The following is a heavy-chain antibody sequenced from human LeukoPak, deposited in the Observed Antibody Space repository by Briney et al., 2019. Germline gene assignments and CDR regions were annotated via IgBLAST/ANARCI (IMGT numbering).Heavy chain of an antibody. Sequence: PSETLSLTCTVSGGSISSSSYYWGWIRQPPGKGLEWIGSIYYSGSTYYNPSLKSRVTISVDTSKNQFSLKLSSVTAADTAVYYCARQPLMVRGVYDYWGQGTLVTVSS. J-gene: IGHJ4*02. D-gene: IGHD3-10*01. V-gene: IGHV4-39*01. CDR2: IYYSGST. CDR1: GGSISSSSYY. CDR3: ARQPLMVRGVYDY.